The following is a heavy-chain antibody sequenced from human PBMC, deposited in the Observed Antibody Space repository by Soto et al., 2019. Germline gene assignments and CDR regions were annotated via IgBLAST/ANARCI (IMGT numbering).Heavy chain of an antibody. Sequence: QVQLVQSGAEVKKPGSSVKVSCKASGGTFSSYTISWVRQAPGQGLEWMGRIIPILGIANYAQKFQGRVTFPAGKSTSTAFVGLCSLRSEDTAVYYCAGAWLLPLDGRYFGLWGRRTLVTVSS. J-gene: IGHJ2*01. CDR3: AGAWLLPLDGRYFGL. CDR1: GGTFSSYT. V-gene: IGHV1-69*02. CDR2: IIPILGIA. D-gene: IGHD3-22*01.